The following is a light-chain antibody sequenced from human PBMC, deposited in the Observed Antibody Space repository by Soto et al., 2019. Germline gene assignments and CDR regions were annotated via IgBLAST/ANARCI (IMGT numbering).Light chain of an antibody. Sequence: EIVMTQSPATLSVSPGEGATLSCRTSQSVGGNLAWYQQRPGQAARLLIYGASTRATGIAARFSGSGSGTEFTLSISSLQSEDFAVYSCQQYNNWPSITFGQGTRLEIK. CDR3: QQYNNWPSIT. J-gene: IGKJ5*01. CDR1: QSVGGN. V-gene: IGKV3-15*01. CDR2: GAS.